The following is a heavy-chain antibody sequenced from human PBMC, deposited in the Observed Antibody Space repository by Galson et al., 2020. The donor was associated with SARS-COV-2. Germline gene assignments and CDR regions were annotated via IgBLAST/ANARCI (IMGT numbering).Heavy chain of an antibody. CDR3: VRPLCGGDCFRINWYFDL. CDR1: GGSIGSDSYY. V-gene: IGHV4-39*01. D-gene: IGHD2-21*02. Sequence: ASETLSLTCSVSGGSIGSDSYYWGWVRQPAGKGLEWIGSIYNVGTTYSNPSLKSRVTMSIDASKNQFSLKLSSVTAADTAMYYCVRPLCGGDCFRINWYFDLWGLGTLVTVSS. J-gene: IGHJ2*01. CDR2: IYNVGTT.